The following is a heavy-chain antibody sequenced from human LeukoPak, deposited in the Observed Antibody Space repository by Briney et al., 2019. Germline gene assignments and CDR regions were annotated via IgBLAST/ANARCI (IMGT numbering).Heavy chain of an antibody. CDR1: GFAFSDYY. D-gene: IGHD5-18*01. CDR2: ISSGGSAI. V-gene: IGHV3-11*04. CDR3: ARQGYSYGFDY. J-gene: IGHJ4*02. Sequence: PGGSLRLSCAASGFAFSDYYMSWIRQAPGKGLEWLSYISSGGSAIHYADSVRGRFTTSRDNAKNSLYLQMNSLRAGDTAVYYCARQGYSYGFDYRGQGTLVTVSS.